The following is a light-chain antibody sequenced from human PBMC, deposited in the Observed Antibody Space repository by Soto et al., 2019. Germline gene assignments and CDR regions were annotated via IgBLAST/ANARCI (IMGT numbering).Light chain of an antibody. Sequence: QSALTQPASVSGSPGQAITISCTGTSSDIGGYNYVSWYQQHPGRAPKLLIYDVSNRPSGVSNRFSGSMSGNTASLTISGLQHEDETDYYCSSYTGGSTVLFGGGTKVTVL. CDR3: SSYTGGSTVL. CDR2: DVS. V-gene: IGLV2-14*03. CDR1: SSDIGGYNY. J-gene: IGLJ2*01.